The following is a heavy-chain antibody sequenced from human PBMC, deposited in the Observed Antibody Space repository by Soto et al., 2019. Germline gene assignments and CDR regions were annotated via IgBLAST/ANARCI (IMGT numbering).Heavy chain of an antibody. CDR2: IYYTGTT. CDR3: AGLAYYYDSSGYWDYFDY. CDR1: GGSIRSGDDY. D-gene: IGHD3-22*01. Sequence: SETLSLTCTVSGGSIRSGDDYRSWIRQPPGKGLEWIGYIYYTGTTYYNPSLKSRLTISVDTSKNQLSLKLSSVTAADTAVYYCAGLAYYYDSSGYWDYFDYWGQGTLVTVSS. V-gene: IGHV4-30-4*01. J-gene: IGHJ4*02.